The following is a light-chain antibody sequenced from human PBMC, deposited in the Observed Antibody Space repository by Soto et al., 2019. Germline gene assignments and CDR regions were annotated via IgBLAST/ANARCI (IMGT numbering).Light chain of an antibody. CDR2: DIN. Sequence: QSVLTQPPSVSAAPGQKVTISCSGSSSNIRNNYVSWYQQLLGTAPQLLIYDINKRPSGISDRFSGSRSGTSATLAITGLQTGDEADYYCGTWDSSLSSGVFGGGTKLTVL. CDR3: GTWDSSLSSGV. CDR1: SSNIRNNY. V-gene: IGLV1-51*01. J-gene: IGLJ2*01.